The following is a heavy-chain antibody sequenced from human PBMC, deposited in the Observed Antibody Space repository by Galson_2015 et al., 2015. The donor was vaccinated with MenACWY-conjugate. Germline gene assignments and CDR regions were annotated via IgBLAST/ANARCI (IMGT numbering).Heavy chain of an antibody. CDR3: ASSYDSSGYYSVDY. V-gene: IGHV1-69*06. D-gene: IGHD3-22*01. CDR2: IIPIFGTA. Sequence: SVKVSCKASGGTFSSYAISWVRQAPGQGLEWMGGIIPIFGTANYAQKFQGRVTITADKSTSTAYMELSSLRSEDTAVYYCASSYDSSGYYSVDYSGQGTLVTVSS. CDR1: GGTFSSYA. J-gene: IGHJ4*02.